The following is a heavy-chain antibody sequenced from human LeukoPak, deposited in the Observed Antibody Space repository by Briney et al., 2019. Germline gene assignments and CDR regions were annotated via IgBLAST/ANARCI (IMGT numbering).Heavy chain of an antibody. J-gene: IGHJ5*02. CDR2: IRYDGSNK. Sequence: QPGGSLRLSCAASGFTFSSYGMHWVRQAPGKGLEWVAFIRYDGSNKYYADSVEGRFTISRDNSKNTLYLQMNSLRAEDTAVYYCARGGSSWYVDYSWFDPWGQGTLVTVSS. D-gene: IGHD6-13*01. CDR3: ARGGSSWYVDYSWFDP. V-gene: IGHV3-30*02. CDR1: GFTFSSYG.